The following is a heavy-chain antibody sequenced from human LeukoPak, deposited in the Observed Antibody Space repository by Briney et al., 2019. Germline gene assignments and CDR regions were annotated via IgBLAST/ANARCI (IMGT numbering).Heavy chain of an antibody. J-gene: IGHJ4*02. CDR2: ISGSGGSA. CDR1: GFTFSSYA. D-gene: IGHD6-19*01. CDR3: AKGRGWYRSFDY. V-gene: IGHV3-23*01. Sequence: GGSLRLSCAASGFTFSSYAMSWVRQAPGKGLEWVSAISGSGGSAYYADSVKGRFTISRDNSKNTLYLQMNSLRAEDTAVYYCAKGRGWYRSFDYWGQGTLVTVSS.